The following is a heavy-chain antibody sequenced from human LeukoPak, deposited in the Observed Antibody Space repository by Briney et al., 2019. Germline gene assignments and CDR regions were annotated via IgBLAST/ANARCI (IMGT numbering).Heavy chain of an antibody. CDR2: ISSSSSYI. V-gene: IGHV3-21*04. CDR1: GFTLSSYT. D-gene: IGHD3-22*01. CDR3: ARSASKYYDSSGYYGGPLDH. Sequence: GGSLRLSCAASGFTLSSYTMNWVRQAPGNGLEWVSSISSSSSYIYYADSVKGRFTISRDNAKNSLYLQMNSLRAEDTALYYCARSASKYYDSSGYYGGPLDHWGQGTLVTVSS. J-gene: IGHJ4*02.